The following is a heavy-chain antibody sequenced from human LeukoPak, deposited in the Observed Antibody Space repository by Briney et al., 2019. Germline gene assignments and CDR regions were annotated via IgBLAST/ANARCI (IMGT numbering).Heavy chain of an antibody. V-gene: IGHV3-30-3*01. CDR3: ARDVVWSADNDAFDI. CDR2: ISYDGGNK. J-gene: IGHJ3*02. Sequence: PGGSLRLSCATSGFIFNSYAMHWVRQAPGKGLEWVAVISYDGGNKDYADSVKGRFTISRDNSKNTVDMEMNSLGVEDTAVYYCARDVVWSADNDAFDIWGQGTTVIVSS. CDR1: GFIFNSYA. D-gene: IGHD2-8*02.